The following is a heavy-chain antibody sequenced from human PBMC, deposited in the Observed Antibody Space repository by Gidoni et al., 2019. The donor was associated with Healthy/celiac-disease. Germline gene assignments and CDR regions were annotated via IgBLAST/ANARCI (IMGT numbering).Heavy chain of an antibody. Sequence: EVQLLESGGGLVQPGGSLRLSCAASGFTFSSYAMSWVRQAPGKGLEWVSAISGSGGSTYYADSVKGRFTISRDNSKNTLYLQMNSLRAEDTAVYYCAKDGYSYGSFYWYFDLWGRGTLVTVSS. CDR2: ISGSGGST. J-gene: IGHJ2*01. V-gene: IGHV3-23*01. CDR1: GFTFSSYA. CDR3: AKDGYSYGSFYWYFDL. D-gene: IGHD5-18*01.